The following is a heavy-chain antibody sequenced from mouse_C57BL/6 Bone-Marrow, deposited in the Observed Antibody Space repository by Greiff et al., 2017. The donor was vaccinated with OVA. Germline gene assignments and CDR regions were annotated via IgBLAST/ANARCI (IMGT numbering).Heavy chain of an antibody. CDR2: IHPNSGST. V-gene: IGHV1-64*01. J-gene: IGHJ2*01. D-gene: IGHD1-1*01. Sequence: QVQLKQPGAELVKPGASVKLSCKASGYTFTSYWMHWVKQRPGQGLEWIGMIHPNSGSTNYNEKFKSKATLTVDKSSSTAYMQLSSLTSENSAVYYCARRMDGSSFNYFDYWGQGTTLTVSS. CDR3: ARRMDGSSFNYFDY. CDR1: GYTFTSYW.